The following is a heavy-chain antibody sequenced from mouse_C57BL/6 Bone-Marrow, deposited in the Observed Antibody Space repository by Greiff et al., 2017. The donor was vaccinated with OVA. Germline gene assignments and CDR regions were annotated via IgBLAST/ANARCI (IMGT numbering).Heavy chain of an antibody. CDR1: GYTFTSYW. CDR3: ARSRGSSHGYFDV. V-gene: IGHV1-55*01. Sequence: QVQLQQPGAELVKPGASVKMSCKASGYTFTSYWITWVKQRPEQGLEWIGDIYPGSGSTNYNEKFKSKATLTVDTSSSTAYMQLSSLTSEDSAVYYCARSRGSSHGYFDVWGTGTTVTVSS. J-gene: IGHJ1*03. D-gene: IGHD1-1*01. CDR2: IYPGSGST.